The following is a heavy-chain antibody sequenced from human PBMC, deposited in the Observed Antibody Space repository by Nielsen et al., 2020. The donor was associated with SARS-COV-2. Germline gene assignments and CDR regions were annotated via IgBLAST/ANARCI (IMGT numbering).Heavy chain of an antibody. D-gene: IGHD3-10*01. CDR2: IYYSGST. Sequence: SETLSLTCTVSGGSISSGDYYWGWIRQPPGRGLEWIGYIYYSGSTYYNPSLKSRVTISVDTSKNQFSLKLSSVTAADTAVYYCAREIRGVNYFDYWGQGTLVTVSS. V-gene: IGHV4-30-4*01. CDR1: GGSISSGDYY. J-gene: IGHJ4*02. CDR3: AREIRGVNYFDY.